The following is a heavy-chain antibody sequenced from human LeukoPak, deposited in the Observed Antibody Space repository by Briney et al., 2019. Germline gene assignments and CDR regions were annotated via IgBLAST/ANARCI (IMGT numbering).Heavy chain of an antibody. CDR3: AKVASYYYGSGKYYFDY. V-gene: IGHV3-23*01. D-gene: IGHD3-10*01. J-gene: IGHJ4*02. CDR2: ISGSGGST. CDR1: GFTFSSYA. Sequence: GGSLRLSCAASGFTFSSYAMSWVRQAPGKGLEWVSAISGSGGSTYYADSVKGRVTISRDNSKKTLYLQMNSLRAEDTAVYYCAKVASYYYGSGKYYFDYWGQGTLVTVSS.